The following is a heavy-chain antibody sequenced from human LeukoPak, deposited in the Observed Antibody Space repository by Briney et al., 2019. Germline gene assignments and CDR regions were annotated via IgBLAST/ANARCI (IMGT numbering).Heavy chain of an antibody. D-gene: IGHD1-26*01. CDR2: ISSSGSTI. V-gene: IGHV3-48*03. Sequence: GGSLRLSCAASGFTFSSYEMNWVRQAPGKGLEWVSYISSSGSTIYYADSVKGRFTISRDNAKDSLYLQMNRLRAEDRAVYYCARGWGSVGVHFDYWGQGTLVSVS. CDR3: ARGWGSVGVHFDY. CDR1: GFTFSSYE. J-gene: IGHJ4*02.